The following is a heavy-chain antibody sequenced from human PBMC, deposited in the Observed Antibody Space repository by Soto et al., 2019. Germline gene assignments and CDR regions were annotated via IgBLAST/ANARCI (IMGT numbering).Heavy chain of an antibody. J-gene: IGHJ5*02. Sequence: GGSLRLSCAASGFTFSSYGMHWVRQAPGKGLEWVAVISYDGSNKYYADSVKGRFTISRDNSKNTLYLQMNSLRAEDTAVYYCAKASDGITMSLDPWGQGTLVTVSS. CDR2: ISYDGSNK. V-gene: IGHV3-30*18. D-gene: IGHD3-10*02. CDR3: AKASDGITMSLDP. CDR1: GFTFSSYG.